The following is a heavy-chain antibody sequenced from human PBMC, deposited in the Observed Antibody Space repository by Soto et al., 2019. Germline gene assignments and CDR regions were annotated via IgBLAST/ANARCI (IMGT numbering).Heavy chain of an antibody. CDR1: GYTFTSYA. D-gene: IGHD5-18*01. CDR2: INAGNGNT. CDR3: ARSPGIVYSYGLAVDY. Sequence: QVQLVQSGAEVKKPGASVKVSCMASGYTFTSYAMHWVRQAPGQRLEWMGWINAGNGNTKYSQKFQGRVPITRDTSGYTAYMELSSLRFEDTAVYYCARSPGIVYSYGLAVDYWGEGTLVTVSS. V-gene: IGHV1-3*01. J-gene: IGHJ4*02.